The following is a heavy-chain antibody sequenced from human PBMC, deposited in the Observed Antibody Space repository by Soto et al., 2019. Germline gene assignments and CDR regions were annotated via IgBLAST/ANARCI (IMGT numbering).Heavy chain of an antibody. J-gene: IGHJ5*02. CDR1: GAALSSGGYF. Sequence: LSLTFTVSGAALSSGGYFYTWVRQPPGKGLEWLGYIYYSGGTNYNPSLKSRVTISLDKSKSQFSLRLISVTAADTAVYYCTREQSDDNYFDPWGQGTLVTVSS. D-gene: IGHD6-19*01. CDR3: TREQSDDNYFDP. CDR2: IYYSGGT. V-gene: IGHV4-61*08.